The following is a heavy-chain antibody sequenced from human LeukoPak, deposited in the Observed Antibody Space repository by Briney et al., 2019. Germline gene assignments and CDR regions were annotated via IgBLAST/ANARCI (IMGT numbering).Heavy chain of an antibody. Sequence: GASVKVSCKASGYSFTSYGFSWVRQAPGQGLEWMGRISAYNGYRNFAQKFQGRVNMTTDTSTSTAYMELRSLRSDDTAVYYCVRDHSVEIVSSLGFDYWGQGTLVTVSS. CDR1: GYSFTSYG. D-gene: IGHD5/OR15-5a*01. V-gene: IGHV1-18*01. J-gene: IGHJ4*02. CDR3: VRDHSVEIVSSLGFDY. CDR2: ISAYNGYR.